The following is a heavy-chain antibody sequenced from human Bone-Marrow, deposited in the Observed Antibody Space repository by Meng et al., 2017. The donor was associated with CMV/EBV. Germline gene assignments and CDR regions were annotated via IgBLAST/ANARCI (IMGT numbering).Heavy chain of an antibody. D-gene: IGHD4-17*01. Sequence: VKVSCKASGGTFSSYAISWVRQAPGQGLEWMGGIIPILGIANYAQKFQGRVTITADKSTSTAYMELSSLRSEDTAVYYCARDRPLPPTACDAFDIWGQGTMVTVSS. CDR3: ARDRPLPPTACDAFDI. V-gene: IGHV1-69*10. CDR2: IIPILGIA. J-gene: IGHJ3*02. CDR1: GGTFSSYA.